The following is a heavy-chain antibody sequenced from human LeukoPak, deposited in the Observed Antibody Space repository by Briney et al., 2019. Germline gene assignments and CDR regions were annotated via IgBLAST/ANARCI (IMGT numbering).Heavy chain of an antibody. V-gene: IGHV4-59*01. D-gene: IGHD5-18*01. CDR1: GGSISSYY. CDR3: ARLNGYSYGFDY. CDR2: IYYSGST. J-gene: IGHJ4*02. Sequence: SETLSLTCTVSGGSISSYYWSWIRQPPGKGLEWIGYIYYSGSTNYNPSLKSRVTISVDTSKNQFSLKLSSVTAADTAVYYCARLNGYSYGFDYWGQGTLVTASS.